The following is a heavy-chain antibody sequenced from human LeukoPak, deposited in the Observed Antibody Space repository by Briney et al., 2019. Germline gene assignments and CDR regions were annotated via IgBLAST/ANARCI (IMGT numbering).Heavy chain of an antibody. Sequence: GGSLRLSCAASGFTFSSYAMSWVRQAPGKGLEWVSAMGGSGDSPKYADSVKGRFTMSRDSSKNMVYLQMNSLRPEDTAVYYCVRDWSADYWGQGTLVTVSS. CDR2: MGGSGDSP. CDR3: VRDWSADY. CDR1: GFTFSSYA. V-gene: IGHV3-23*01. J-gene: IGHJ4*02.